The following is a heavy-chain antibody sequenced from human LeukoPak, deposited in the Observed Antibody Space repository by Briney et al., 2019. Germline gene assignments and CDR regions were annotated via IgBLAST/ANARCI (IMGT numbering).Heavy chain of an antibody. CDR2: ITSGSITT. Sequence: GGSLRLSCAASGFSFGTYAMSWVRQAPGKGLEWLSHITSGSITTHYADSVKGRFTISRDNAKNSLYLQMNSLRAEDTAVYYCARDFADIVVVPAARHYYYYGMDVWGQGTTVTVSS. V-gene: IGHV3-48*04. J-gene: IGHJ6*02. D-gene: IGHD2-2*01. CDR1: GFSFGTYA. CDR3: ARDFADIVVVPAARHYYYYGMDV.